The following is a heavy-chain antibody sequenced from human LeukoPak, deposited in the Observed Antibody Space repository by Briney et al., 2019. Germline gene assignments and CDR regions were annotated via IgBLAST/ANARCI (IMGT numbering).Heavy chain of an antibody. CDR1: GGSISSYY. CDR3: ARRCSSTSCYAFDY. J-gene: IGHJ4*02. V-gene: IGHV4-59*08. CDR2: ISYSGST. D-gene: IGHD2-2*01. Sequence: SETLSLTCTVFGGSISSYYWSWIRQPPGKGLEWIGYISYSGSTNYNPSLKSRVAISVDTSKNQFSLKLTSVTASDTAVYYCARRCSSTSCYAFDYWGQGTLVTVSS.